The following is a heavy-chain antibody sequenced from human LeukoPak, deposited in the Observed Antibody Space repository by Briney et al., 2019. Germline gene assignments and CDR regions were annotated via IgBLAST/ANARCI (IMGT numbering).Heavy chain of an antibody. CDR3: AKESSSWYYFDY. CDR2: ISGSGGST. D-gene: IGHD6-13*01. J-gene: IGHJ4*02. V-gene: IGHV3-23*01. CDR1: GFTFSSYG. Sequence: GGSLRLSCAASGFTFSSYGMSWVRQAPGKGLEWVSDISGSGGSTYYADSVKGRFTISRDNSKNTLYLQMNSLRAEDTAVYYCAKESSSWYYFDYWGQGTLVTVSS.